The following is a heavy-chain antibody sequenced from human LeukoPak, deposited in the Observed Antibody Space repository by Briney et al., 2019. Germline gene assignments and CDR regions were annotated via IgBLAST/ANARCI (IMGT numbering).Heavy chain of an antibody. CDR1: GGSISSISYY. J-gene: IGHJ4*02. CDR3: PRLKNCSGGTCYKPVDY. V-gene: IGHV4-39*01. Sequence: KPSETLSLTCSVSGGSISSISYYWGWIRQPPGKGLEWIGSIYYSGSTNYNPSLKSRVTISIDTSKNQFSLKLSSVTAADTAVYYCPRLKNCSGGTCYKPVDYWGQGTLVTVSS. D-gene: IGHD2-15*01. CDR2: IYYSGST.